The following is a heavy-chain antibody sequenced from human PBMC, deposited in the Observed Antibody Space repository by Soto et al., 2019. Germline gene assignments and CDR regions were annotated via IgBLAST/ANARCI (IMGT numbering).Heavy chain of an antibody. V-gene: IGHV1-18*01. J-gene: IGHJ4*02. CDR3: ARGTYFDS. CDR2: ISAYNDHT. CDR1: GYIMTTYG. Sequence: QVQLVQSGTEVKKPGASVKVSCKASGYIMTTYGVSWVRQAPGQGLEWVGWISAYNDHTNYAQKFQGRVTMTPDTSTSPAYMELTTLRSDATAVYYCARGTYFDSWGQGTLVTVSS. D-gene: IGHD1-1*01.